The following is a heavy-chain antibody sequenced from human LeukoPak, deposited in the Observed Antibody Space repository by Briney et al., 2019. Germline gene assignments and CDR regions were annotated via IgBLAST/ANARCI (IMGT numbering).Heavy chain of an antibody. J-gene: IGHJ6*02. Sequence: QSGGSLRLSCAASGFTFSSYAMSWVRQAPGKGLEWVSAISGSGGSTYYADSVKGRFTISRDNSKNTLYLQMNSLRAEDTAVYYCARAPYGSGSPDYYYYGMDVWGQGTTVTVSS. CDR1: GFTFSSYA. D-gene: IGHD3-10*01. CDR3: ARAPYGSGSPDYYYYGMDV. CDR2: ISGSGGST. V-gene: IGHV3-23*01.